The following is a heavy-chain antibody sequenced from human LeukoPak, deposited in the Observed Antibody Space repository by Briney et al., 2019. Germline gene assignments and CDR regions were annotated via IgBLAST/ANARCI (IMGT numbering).Heavy chain of an antibody. Sequence: TGGSLRLSCAASGFTFSSYGMHWVRQAPGKGLEWVAFIRYDGSNKYYADSVKGRFTISRDNSKNTLYLQMNSLRPEDTAVYYCARDFRDTSLITYPYFMDVWGKGTTVTISS. CDR3: ARDFRDTSLITYPYFMDV. CDR1: GFTFSSYG. D-gene: IGHD3-16*01. V-gene: IGHV3-30*02. CDR2: IRYDGSNK. J-gene: IGHJ6*03.